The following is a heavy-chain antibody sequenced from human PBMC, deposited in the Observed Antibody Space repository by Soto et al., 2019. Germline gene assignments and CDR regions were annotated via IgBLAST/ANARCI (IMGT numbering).Heavy chain of an antibody. CDR2: ISAYNGNT. J-gene: IGHJ5*02. Sequence: ASVKVSCKASGYTFTSYGISWVRQALGQGLEWMGWISAYNGNTNYAQRLQGRVTMTTDTSTSTAYMELRSLRSDDTAVYYCAREAQLGYCSSTSCYSWFDPWGQGTLVTVSS. D-gene: IGHD2-2*02. CDR1: GYTFTSYG. V-gene: IGHV1-18*01. CDR3: AREAQLGYCSSTSCYSWFDP.